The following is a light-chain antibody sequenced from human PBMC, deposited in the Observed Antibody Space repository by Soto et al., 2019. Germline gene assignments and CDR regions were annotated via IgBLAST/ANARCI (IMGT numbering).Light chain of an antibody. CDR3: MQGTHSLT. CDR2: KVS. Sequence: DFVMTQSPLSLPVTLGQPASISCRSSQGLVHSDGNTYLNWFHQRPGQSPRRLIYKVSNRDSGVPDRFSGSGSDTDFTLKISRVEAEDVGVYYCMQGTHSLTFCGGTKVEIK. J-gene: IGKJ4*01. V-gene: IGKV2-30*02. CDR1: QGLVHSDGNTY.